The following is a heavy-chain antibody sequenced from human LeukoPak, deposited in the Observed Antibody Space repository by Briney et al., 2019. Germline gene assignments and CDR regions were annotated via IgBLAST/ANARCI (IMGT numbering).Heavy chain of an antibody. Sequence: PSETLSLTCTVSGGSISSSSYYWGWVRQPPGKGLEWIGSIYYSGSTSYNASLKSRVTISVGSSQRQLSLKLTSVSAADTAVYYCARITENLPERGIDSWGQGSLVTVAS. CDR1: GGSISSSSYY. D-gene: IGHD3-16*01. J-gene: IGHJ4*02. V-gene: IGHV4-39*01. CDR3: ARITENLPERGIDS. CDR2: IYYSGST.